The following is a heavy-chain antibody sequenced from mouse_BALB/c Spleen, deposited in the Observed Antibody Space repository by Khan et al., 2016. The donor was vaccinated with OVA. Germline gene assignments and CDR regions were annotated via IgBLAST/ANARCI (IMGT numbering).Heavy chain of an antibody. V-gene: IGHV2-2*01. CDR2: IRSGGST. CDR3: ARNSYIYYFTS. J-gene: IGHJ3*01. CDR1: GFSLNTYG. Sequence: QVQLQQSGPGLVQPSQSLSITCTVSGFSLNTYGIHWIRQSQGKGLEWLGVIRSGGSTDYNGAFISRLNITKDNSKSQVFFKMNSLEADDTAIYYCARNSYIYYFTSWGQGTLVTVSA. D-gene: IGHD2-12*01.